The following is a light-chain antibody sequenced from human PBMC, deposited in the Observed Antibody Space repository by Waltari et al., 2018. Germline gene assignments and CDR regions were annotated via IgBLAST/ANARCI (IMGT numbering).Light chain of an antibody. CDR3: QSYDSSIYVV. J-gene: IGLJ2*01. Sequence: NFMLTQPHSVSESPGKTVTISCTRSSGNIASNYVQWYQQRPGSAPTTVIYEDNQRPSGVPDRFSGSIDSSSTSASLTISGLKTEDEADYYCQSYDSSIYVVFGGGTKLTVL. V-gene: IGLV6-57*03. CDR2: EDN. CDR1: SGNIASNY.